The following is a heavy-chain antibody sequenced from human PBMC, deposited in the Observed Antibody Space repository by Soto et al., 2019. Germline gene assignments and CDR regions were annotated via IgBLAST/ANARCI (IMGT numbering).Heavy chain of an antibody. V-gene: IGHV4-31*03. CDR2: IYYSGST. D-gene: IGHD2-15*01. Sequence: QVQLQESGPGLVKPSQTLSLTCTVSGGSISSGGYYWSWIRQHPGKGLEWIGYIYYSGSTYYNPSLKSRVTLSVDTSKNQFSLKLSSVTAADTAVYYCAREVVVVVAATPGGWFDPWGQGTLVTVSS. CDR3: AREVVVVVAATPGGWFDP. CDR1: GGSISSGGYY. J-gene: IGHJ5*02.